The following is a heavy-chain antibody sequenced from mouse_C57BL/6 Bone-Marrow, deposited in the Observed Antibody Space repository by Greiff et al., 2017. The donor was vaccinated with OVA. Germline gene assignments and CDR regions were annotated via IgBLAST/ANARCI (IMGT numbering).Heavy chain of an antibody. Sequence: QVQLQQPGAELVMPGASVKLSCKASGYTFTSYWMHWVKQRPGQGLEWIGEIDPSDSYTNYNQKFKGKSTLTVDKSSSTAYMQLSSLTSEDSAVYYCARDFTTGGLYYYAMDYWGQGTSVTVSS. CDR1: GYTFTSYW. V-gene: IGHV1-69*01. D-gene: IGHD2-12*01. J-gene: IGHJ4*01. CDR2: IDPSDSYT. CDR3: ARDFTTGGLYYYAMDY.